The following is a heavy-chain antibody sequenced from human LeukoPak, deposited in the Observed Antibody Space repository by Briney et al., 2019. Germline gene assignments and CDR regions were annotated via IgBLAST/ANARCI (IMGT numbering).Heavy chain of an antibody. CDR3: ARFQASEFRGFDH. CDR1: GDRFITFG. V-gene: IGHV1-18*01. CDR2: INPYNGNR. J-gene: IGHJ4*02. Sequence: ASVKVSCTTSGDRFITFGINWVRQAPGQGLEWMGWINPYNGNRYYAKKFQGRFNMTTDTSTSTVYLELQTLTSGDTAIYYCARFQASEFRGFDHWGQGTLITVSS. D-gene: IGHD3-10*01.